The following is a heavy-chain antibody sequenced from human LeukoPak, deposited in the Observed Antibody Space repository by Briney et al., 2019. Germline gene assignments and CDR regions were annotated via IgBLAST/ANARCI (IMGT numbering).Heavy chain of an antibody. Sequence: ASVKVSCKASGYTFSSYGINWVRQAPGQGLEWMGWISAYKGNKNYAQKLQGRVTMTTDTSTSTAYMELRSLRSDDTAVYYCARGRLQSGSYYFDYWGQGTLVTVSS. J-gene: IGHJ4*02. CDR1: GYTFSSYG. CDR3: ARGRLQSGSYYFDY. D-gene: IGHD4-11*01. CDR2: ISAYKGNK. V-gene: IGHV1-18*01.